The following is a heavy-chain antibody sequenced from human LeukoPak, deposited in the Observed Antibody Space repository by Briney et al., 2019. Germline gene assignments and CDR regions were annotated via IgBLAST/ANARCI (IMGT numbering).Heavy chain of an antibody. CDR3: AREPHYYDSSGPIDY. CDR2: ISSSSSYI. V-gene: IGHV3-21*01. CDR1: GFTFSSYS. J-gene: IGHJ4*02. Sequence: GGSLRLSCAASGFTFSSYSMNWVRQAPGKGLEWVSSISSSSSYIYYADSVKGRFTISRDNAKSSLYLQMNSLRAEDTAVYYCAREPHYYDSSGPIDYWGQGTLVTVSS. D-gene: IGHD3-22*01.